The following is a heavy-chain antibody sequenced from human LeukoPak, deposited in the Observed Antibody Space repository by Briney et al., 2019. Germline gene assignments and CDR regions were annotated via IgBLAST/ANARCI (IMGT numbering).Heavy chain of an antibody. CDR2: LNPSGGSS. V-gene: IGHV1-46*01. CDR3: AREAAYCGGDCSGQSGDPWWDY. D-gene: IGHD2-21*02. J-gene: IGHJ4*02. Sequence: ASVKVSCKASGYTVTSYYMHWVRQAPGQGLEWMGILNPSGGSSSYAQKFQGRATLTRATSTSTVYMELSSLRSDDTAVYYCAREAAYCGGDCSGQSGDPWWDYWGQGTLVTVSS. CDR1: GYTVTSYY.